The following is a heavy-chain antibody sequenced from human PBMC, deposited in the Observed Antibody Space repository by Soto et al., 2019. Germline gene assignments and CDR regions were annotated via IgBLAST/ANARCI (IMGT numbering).Heavy chain of an antibody. V-gene: IGHV2-26*03. D-gene: IGHD3-10*01. CDR3: ARFFSDSPAYYYGRDG. J-gene: IGHJ6*02. CDR1: GFSLTTGRSG. CDR2: IFSNNER. Sequence: QVTLKESGPVLVKATETLTLTCSISGFSLTTGRSGVSWIRQPPGKALEWLAHIFSNNERSYSTSLQNRLSLSADTSKRQLVLTMTNVGPVYAGTYFCARFFSDSPAYYYGRDGWCQGDSVTVS.